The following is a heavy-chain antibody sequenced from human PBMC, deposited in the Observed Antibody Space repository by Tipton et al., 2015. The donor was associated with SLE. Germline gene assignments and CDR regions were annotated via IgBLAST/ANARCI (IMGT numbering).Heavy chain of an antibody. CDR3: ARYPYCAGGVCRYYYYGLDV. CDR2: SYYNGNS. J-gene: IGHJ6*02. CDR1: GGSVHSHY. D-gene: IGHD2-8*02. Sequence: TLSLTCTVSGGSVHSHYWSWIRQPPGKGLEWIGYSYYNGNSNYSPSLRSRVTISVDTSKNQFSLKLNSVTAADTAVYYCARYPYCAGGVCRYYYYGLDVWGQGTTVTVSS. V-gene: IGHV4-59*02.